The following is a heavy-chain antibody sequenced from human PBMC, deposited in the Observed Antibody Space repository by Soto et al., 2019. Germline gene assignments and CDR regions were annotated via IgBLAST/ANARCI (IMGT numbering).Heavy chain of an antibody. CDR3: AKFPYDSSGYPADY. D-gene: IGHD3-22*01. V-gene: IGHV4-59*01. CDR2: IYYSGST. J-gene: IGHJ4*02. CDR1: GGSISSYY. Sequence: TSETLSLTCTVSGGSISSYYWSWIRQPPGKALECIGYIYYSGSTNYNPPLKSRVTISVDTSKNQFSLKLSSVTAADTAVYYCAKFPYDSSGYPADYWGQGTLVTVFS.